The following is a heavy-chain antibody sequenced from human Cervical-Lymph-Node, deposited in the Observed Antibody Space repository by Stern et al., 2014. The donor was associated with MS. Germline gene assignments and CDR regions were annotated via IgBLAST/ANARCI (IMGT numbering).Heavy chain of an antibody. J-gene: IGHJ4*02. CDR1: GFTFSSYG. V-gene: IGHV3-33*01. CDR3: ARSFGAPYYDSSGLDY. CDR2: LWYDGSNK. D-gene: IGHD3-22*01. Sequence: VQLVESGGGVVQPGRSLRLSCAASGFTFSSYGMHWVRQAPGKGLEWVAVLWYDGSNKYYADSVKGRFTISRDNSKNTLYLQMNSLRAEDTAVYYCARSFGAPYYDSSGLDYWGQGTLVTVSS.